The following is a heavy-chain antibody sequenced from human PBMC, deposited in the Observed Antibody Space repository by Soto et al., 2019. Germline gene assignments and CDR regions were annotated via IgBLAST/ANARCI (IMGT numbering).Heavy chain of an antibody. CDR3: ATDDMNRGRFDF. V-gene: IGHV1-18*01. J-gene: IGHJ4*01. CDR1: GHSSTHNG. Sequence: RASVKVSCKASGHSSTHNGISWVRRAPGQGLEWMGWININRGDVNHAPKFQGRVTLTTDTSTTTAYMELRSLRLGDTAVYFCATDDMNRGRFDFWGHGTLVTVSS. CDR2: ININRGDV.